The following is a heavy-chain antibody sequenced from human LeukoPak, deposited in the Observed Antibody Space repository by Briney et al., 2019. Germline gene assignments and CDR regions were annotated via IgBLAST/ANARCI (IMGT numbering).Heavy chain of an antibody. CDR3: AKSYDYVWGSYRYTRGNYFDY. V-gene: IGHV3-30*18. Sequence: GGSLRLSCAASGFTFSSYGMHWVRQAPGKGLEWVAVISYDGSNKYYADSVKGRFTISRDNSKNTLYLQMNSLRAEDTAVYYCAKSYDYVWGSYRYTRGNYFDYWGQGTLVTVSS. CDR2: ISYDGSNK. CDR1: GFTFSSYG. J-gene: IGHJ4*02. D-gene: IGHD3-16*02.